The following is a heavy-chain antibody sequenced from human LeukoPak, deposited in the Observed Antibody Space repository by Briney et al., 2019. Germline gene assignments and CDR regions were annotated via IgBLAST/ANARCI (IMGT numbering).Heavy chain of an antibody. V-gene: IGHV3-23*01. CDR3: AKGRIYSGGYYYFDH. CDR2: VTASGGGT. Sequence: GGSLRLSCAASGFVFSNYAMNWVRQAPGKGLEWVPGVTASGGGTYYADPVKGRFTISRDNSKKTVNLQMNSLRAEDTAVYFCAKGRIYSGGYYYFDHWGQGTLVTVSS. J-gene: IGHJ4*02. CDR1: GFVFSNYA. D-gene: IGHD3-22*01.